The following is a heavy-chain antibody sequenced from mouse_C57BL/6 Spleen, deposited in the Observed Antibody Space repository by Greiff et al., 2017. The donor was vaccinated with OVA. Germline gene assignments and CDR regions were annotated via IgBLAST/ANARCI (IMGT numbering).Heavy chain of an antibody. V-gene: IGHV1-82*01. Sequence: LQESGPELVKPGASVKISCKASGYAFSSSWMNWVKQRPGKGLEWIGRIYPGDGDTNYNGKFKGKATLTADKSSSTAYMQLSSLTSEDSAVYFCARWGDGYPWGQGTTLTVSS. CDR2: IYPGDGDT. CDR1: GYAFSSSW. J-gene: IGHJ2*01. D-gene: IGHD2-3*01. CDR3: ARWGDGYP.